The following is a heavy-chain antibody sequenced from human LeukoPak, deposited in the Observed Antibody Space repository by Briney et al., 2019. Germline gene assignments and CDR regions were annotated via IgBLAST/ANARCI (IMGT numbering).Heavy chain of an antibody. CDR3: ARGYSSSWYDY. V-gene: IGHV4-4*07. D-gene: IGHD6-13*01. Sequence: SETLSLTCTVSGGSINTYYWSWIRQPAGKGLEWIGLISTSGSPNYNPSLKSRVTISVDKSKNQFSLKLSSVTAADTAVYFCARGYSSSWYDYWGQGTLVTVSS. CDR1: GGSINTYY. J-gene: IGHJ4*02. CDR2: ISTSGSP.